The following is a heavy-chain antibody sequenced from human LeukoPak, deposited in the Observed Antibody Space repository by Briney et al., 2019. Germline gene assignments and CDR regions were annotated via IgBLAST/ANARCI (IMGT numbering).Heavy chain of an antibody. J-gene: IGHJ4*02. CDR2: ISGSGGST. D-gene: IGHD2-2*01. CDR1: GFPFSSYW. V-gene: IGHV3-23*01. Sequence: GGSLRLSCVASGFPFSSYWMTWVRQAPGKGLEWVSAISGSGGSTYYADSVKGRFTISRDNSKNTLYLQMNSLRAEDTAVYYCAKDLRYCSSTSCYAPPGDYWGQGTLVTVSS. CDR3: AKDLRYCSSTSCYAPPGDY.